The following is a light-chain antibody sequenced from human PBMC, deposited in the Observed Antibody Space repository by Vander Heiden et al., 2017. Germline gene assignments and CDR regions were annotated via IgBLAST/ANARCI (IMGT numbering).Light chain of an antibody. CDR1: QSVLYSSNNENY. J-gene: IGKJ5*01. Sequence: DIVMTQSPASLAVPLGERATINCKSSQSVLYSSNNENYLAWYQQKSGQPPKLLIYWASTRESGVTDRFSGSGSGTDFTLTISSLQAEDVAVYYCQQYYSTPISFGQGTRLEIK. V-gene: IGKV4-1*01. CDR2: WAS. CDR3: QQYYSTPIS.